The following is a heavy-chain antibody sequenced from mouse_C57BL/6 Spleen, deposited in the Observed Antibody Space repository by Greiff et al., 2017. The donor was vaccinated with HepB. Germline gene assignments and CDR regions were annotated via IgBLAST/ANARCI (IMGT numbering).Heavy chain of an antibody. D-gene: IGHD2-3*01. Sequence: QVQLQQPGAELVRPGTSVKLSCKASGYTFTSYWMHWVKQRPGQGLEWIGVIDPSDSYTNYNQKFKGKATLTVDTSSSTAYMQLSSLTSEDSAVYYCAAMGDGFLDYWGQGTTLTVSS. CDR3: AAMGDGFLDY. CDR2: IDPSDSYT. CDR1: GYTFTSYW. J-gene: IGHJ2*01. V-gene: IGHV1-59*01.